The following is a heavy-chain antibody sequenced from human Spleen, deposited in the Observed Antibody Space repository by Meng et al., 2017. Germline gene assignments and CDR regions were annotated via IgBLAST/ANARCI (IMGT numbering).Heavy chain of an antibody. V-gene: IGHV1-2*06. CDR3: ARDEDISAAGKLFGDY. D-gene: IGHD6-13*01. CDR2: IDPKSGDT. Sequence: VQRVQSRSELRQPGASVKVSCKPSGYNFPDYWLHWVRRAPGEGLEWMGRIDPKSGDTQYAQRFQGRVTMTGDTSISTAYMELSGLRSDDTAMYYCARDEDISAAGKLFGDYWGQGTLVTVSS. CDR1: GYNFPDYW. J-gene: IGHJ4*02.